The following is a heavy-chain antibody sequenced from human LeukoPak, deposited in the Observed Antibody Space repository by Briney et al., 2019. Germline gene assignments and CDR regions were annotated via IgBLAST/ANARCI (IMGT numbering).Heavy chain of an antibody. V-gene: IGHV3-74*01. J-gene: IGHJ6*03. CDR2: INSDGSST. D-gene: IGHD5-12*01. CDR1: GFTFSSYW. CDR3: ARDPATFYYYYYMDV. Sequence: QTGGSLRLSCAASGFTFSSYWMHWVRQAPGKGLVWVSRINSDGSSTSYADSVKGRFTISRDNAKNTLYLQMNSLRAEDTAVYYCARDPATFYYYYYMDVWGKGTTVTVSS.